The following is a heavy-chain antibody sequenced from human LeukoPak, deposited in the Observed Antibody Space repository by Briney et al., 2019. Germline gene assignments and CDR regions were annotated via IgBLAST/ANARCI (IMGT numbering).Heavy chain of an antibody. CDR1: GFTFDDYG. D-gene: IGHD2-8*01. CDR3: AKDRCSNGVGCYYYYMDV. V-gene: IGHV3-20*04. CDR2: INWNGGST. Sequence: GGSLRLSCAASGFTFDDYGMSWVRQAPGKGLEWVSGINWNGGSTGYADSVKGRFTISRDNAKNSLYLQMNSLRAEDTAVYYCAKDRCSNGVGCYYYYMDVWGKGTTVTISS. J-gene: IGHJ6*03.